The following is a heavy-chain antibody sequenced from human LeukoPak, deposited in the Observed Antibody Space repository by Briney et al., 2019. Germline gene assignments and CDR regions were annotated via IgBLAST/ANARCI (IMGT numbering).Heavy chain of an antibody. CDR3: ARGSIAAAGPRQYYYYYYGMDV. J-gene: IGHJ6*02. V-gene: IGHV6-1*01. CDR1: GDSVSSNSAA. Sequence: SQTLSLTCAISGDSVSSNSAAWNWIRQSPSRGLEWLGRTYYRSKGYNDYAVSVKSRITINPDTSKNQFSLQLNSVTPEDTAVYYCARGSIAAAGPRQYYYYYYGMDVWGQGTTVTVSS. CDR2: TYYRSKGYN. D-gene: IGHD6-13*01.